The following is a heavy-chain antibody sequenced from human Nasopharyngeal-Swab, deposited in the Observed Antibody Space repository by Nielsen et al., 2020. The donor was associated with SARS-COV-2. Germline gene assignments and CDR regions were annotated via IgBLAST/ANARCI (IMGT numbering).Heavy chain of an antibody. V-gene: IGHV3-73*01. CDR1: GFTFSGSA. CDR3: PGGVTMVRH. CDR2: IRNKANSYAT. J-gene: IGHJ4*02. D-gene: IGHD3-10*01. Sequence: GESLKISCAASGFTFSGSAMHWVRQASGKGLEWVGRIRNKANSYATAYAASVKGRFTISRDDSKNTAYLQMNSLKTEDTAVYYCPGGVTMVRHWGQGTLVTVSS.